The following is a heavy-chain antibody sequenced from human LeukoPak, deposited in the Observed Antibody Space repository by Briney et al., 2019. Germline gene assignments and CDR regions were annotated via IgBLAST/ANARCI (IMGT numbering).Heavy chain of an antibody. J-gene: IGHJ5*02. CDR2: ISTYNGNT. Sequence: ASVKVSCKASGYTFTSYGISWVRQAPGQGLEWMGWISTYNGNTNYVQKLQGRVTMTTDTSTSTAYMELRSLRADDTAVYYCARNSSVPGYSGYVGPWVQGTLVTVS. D-gene: IGHD6-25*01. V-gene: IGHV1-18*01. CDR3: ARNSSVPGYSGYVGP. CDR1: GYTFTSYG.